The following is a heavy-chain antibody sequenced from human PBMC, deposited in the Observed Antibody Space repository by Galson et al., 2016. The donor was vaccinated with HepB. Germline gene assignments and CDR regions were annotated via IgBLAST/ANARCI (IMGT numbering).Heavy chain of an antibody. Sequence: SETLSLTCAVSGDSVKSKSSYWGWIRQSPGKGLEWIGTISNRGRTKYNPSLKGRVTMSLDTSSNQFSLKLTSVTASDTAVYYCARHSDNYGSGSYHTYQLDYWGQGILATVSS. CDR1: GDSVKSKSSY. CDR2: ISNRGRT. CDR3: ARHSDNYGSGSYHTYQLDY. D-gene: IGHD3-10*01. J-gene: IGHJ4*02. V-gene: IGHV4-39*01.